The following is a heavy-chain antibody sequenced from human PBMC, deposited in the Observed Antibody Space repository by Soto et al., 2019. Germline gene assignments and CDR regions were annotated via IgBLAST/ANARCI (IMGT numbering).Heavy chain of an antibody. CDR1: GGSISSSSYY. D-gene: IGHD3-9*01. J-gene: IGHJ5*02. V-gene: IGHV4-39*01. CDR3: ARQPLLYFDWLLYRWFDP. Sequence: SETLSLTCTVSGGSISSSSYYWGWIRQPPGKGLEWIGSIYYSGSTYYNPSLKSRVTISVDTSKNQFSLKLSSVTAADTAVYYCARQPLLYFDWLLYRWFDPWGQGTLVTVSS. CDR2: IYYSGST.